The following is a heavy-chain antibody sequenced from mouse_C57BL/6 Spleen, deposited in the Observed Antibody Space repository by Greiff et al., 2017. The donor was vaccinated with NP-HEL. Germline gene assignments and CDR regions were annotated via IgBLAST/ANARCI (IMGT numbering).Heavy chain of an antibody. CDR2: IDPSDSYT. V-gene: IGHV1-59*01. CDR1: GYTFTSYW. CDR3: ARKAYFDY. Sequence: QVQLQQPGAELVRPGTSVKLSCKASGYTFTSYWMHWVKQRPGQGLEWIGVIDPSDSYTNYNQKFKGKATLTVDTSSSTAYMQLSSLTSEDSAVYYCARKAYFDYWGKGTTLTVSS. J-gene: IGHJ2*01.